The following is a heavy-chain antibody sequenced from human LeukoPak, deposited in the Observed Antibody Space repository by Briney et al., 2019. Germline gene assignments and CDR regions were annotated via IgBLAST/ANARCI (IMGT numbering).Heavy chain of an antibody. CDR2: ISGGGDAT. J-gene: IGHJ4*02. V-gene: IGHV3-23*01. D-gene: IGHD3-16*01. Sequence: GGSLRLSCAASDFSFITYAMSWVRQAPGKGLEWVSTISGGGDATYYADSVKGRFTISRDNAKNSLYLQMNSLRAEDTAVYYCALGGTRLYPFAFDYWGQGTLVTVSS. CDR3: ALGGTRLYPFAFDY. CDR1: DFSFITYA.